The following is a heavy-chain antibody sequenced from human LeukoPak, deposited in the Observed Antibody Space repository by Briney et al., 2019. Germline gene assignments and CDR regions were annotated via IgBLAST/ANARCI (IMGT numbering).Heavy chain of an antibody. D-gene: IGHD3-10*01. CDR3: ARGQLALNGYYYYYMDV. J-gene: IGHJ6*03. CDR2: INHSGST. Sequence: SETLSLTCAVYVGSFSGYYWSWMRQPPGKGREWIGEINHSGSTNYNPPLKSRVTISVEPSKNQSSLKLSSVTAADTAVYYCARGQLALNGYYYYYMDVWGKGTTVTISS. V-gene: IGHV4-34*01. CDR1: VGSFSGYY.